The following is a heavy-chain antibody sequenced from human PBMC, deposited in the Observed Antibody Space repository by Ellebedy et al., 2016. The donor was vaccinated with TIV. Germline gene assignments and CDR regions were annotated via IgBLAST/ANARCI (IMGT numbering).Heavy chain of an antibody. CDR3: ARSPNRWVLFDY. CDR2: ISYSGST. J-gene: IGHJ4*02. V-gene: IGHV4-61*01. CDR1: GGSVSSGSYY. Sequence: SETLSLTXTVSGGSVSSGSYYWSWIRQPPGKGLEWIGYISYSGSTNYNPSLKSRVTLSVDTSKNQFSLRLSSVTAADTAVYYCARSPNRWVLFDYWGQGTLVTVSS. D-gene: IGHD1-14*01.